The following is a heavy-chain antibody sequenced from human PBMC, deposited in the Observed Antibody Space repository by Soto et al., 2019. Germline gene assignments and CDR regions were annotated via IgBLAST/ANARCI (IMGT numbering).Heavy chain of an antibody. D-gene: IGHD2-15*01. J-gene: IGHJ4*02. Sequence: GGSLRLSCAASGFTFSSYGMHWVRQAPGKGLEWVAVISYDGSNKYYADSVKGRFTISRDNSKNTLYLQMNTLRAEDTAVYYCAKLRSGSCYSASDYWGQGTLVTVSS. CDR1: GFTFSSYG. CDR2: ISYDGSNK. CDR3: AKLRSGSCYSASDY. V-gene: IGHV3-30*18.